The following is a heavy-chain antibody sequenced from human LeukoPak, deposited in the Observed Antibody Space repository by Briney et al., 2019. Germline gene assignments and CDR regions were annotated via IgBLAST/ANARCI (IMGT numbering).Heavy chain of an antibody. Sequence: SQTLSLTCAVYGGSSGGYYWGWIRQPPGEGLEWIGEINHSVSTNYNPSLKSRVNISVDTSKNQFSLKLSSVTAADAAVYYCARLICQWLLRTGSFDYWGQGILVTVSS. CDR3: ARLICQWLLRTGSFDY. CDR2: INHSVST. V-gene: IGHV4-34*01. J-gene: IGHJ4*02. CDR1: GGSSGGYY. D-gene: IGHD3-22*01.